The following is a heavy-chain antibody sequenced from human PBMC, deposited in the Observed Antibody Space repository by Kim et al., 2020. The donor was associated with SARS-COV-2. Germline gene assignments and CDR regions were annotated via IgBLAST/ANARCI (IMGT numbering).Heavy chain of an antibody. Sequence: SETLSLTCAVYGGSFSGYYWSWIRQPPGKGLEWIGEINHSGSTNYNPSLKSRVTISVDTSKNQFSLKLSSVTAADTAVYYCARGGRVWFEERARKDAFDIWGQGTMVTVSS. J-gene: IGHJ3*02. V-gene: IGHV4-34*01. D-gene: IGHD3-10*01. CDR1: GGSFSGYY. CDR2: INHSGST. CDR3: ARGGRVWFEERARKDAFDI.